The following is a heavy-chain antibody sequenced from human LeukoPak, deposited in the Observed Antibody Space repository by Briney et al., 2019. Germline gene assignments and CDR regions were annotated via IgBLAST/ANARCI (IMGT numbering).Heavy chain of an antibody. J-gene: IGHJ3*02. CDR2: IYYSGST. V-gene: IGHV4-39*07. Sequence: SETLSLTCTVSGGSISSSSYYWGWIRQPPGKGLEWIGSIYYSGSTYYNPSLKSRVTISVDTSKNQFSLKLSSVTAADTAVYYCASSGTVVPAASPGGAFDIWGQGTMVTVSS. D-gene: IGHD2-2*01. CDR3: ASSGTVVPAASPGGAFDI. CDR1: GGSISSSSYY.